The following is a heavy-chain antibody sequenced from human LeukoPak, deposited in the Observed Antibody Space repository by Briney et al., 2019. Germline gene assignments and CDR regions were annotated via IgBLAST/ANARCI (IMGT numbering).Heavy chain of an antibody. CDR1: GFTFSSYA. CDR2: ISGSGGST. J-gene: IGHJ5*02. V-gene: IGHV3-23*01. D-gene: IGHD2-2*01. Sequence: GGSLRLSCAASGFTFSSYAMSWVRQAPGKGLEWVSAISGSGGSTYYADSVEGRFTISRDNSKNTLYLQMNSLRAEDTAVYYCAKVGGIVVVPAAIMGNNWFDPWGQGTLVTVSS. CDR3: AKVGGIVVVPAAIMGNNWFDP.